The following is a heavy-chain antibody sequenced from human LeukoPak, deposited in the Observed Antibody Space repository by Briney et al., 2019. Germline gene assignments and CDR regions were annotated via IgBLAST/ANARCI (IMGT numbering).Heavy chain of an antibody. J-gene: IGHJ3*02. CDR3: ARAVGYYYSVFDI. V-gene: IGHV3-53*01. CDR1: GFIVSTNY. Sequence: PGGSLRLSCAASGFIVSTNYMSWVRQAPGKGLEWVSVIYSGGSTYYADSVKGRFTISRDNSKNTLPLQMNSLRAEDTALYYCARAVGYYYSVFDIWGQGTMVTVSS. CDR2: IYSGGST. D-gene: IGHD3-22*01.